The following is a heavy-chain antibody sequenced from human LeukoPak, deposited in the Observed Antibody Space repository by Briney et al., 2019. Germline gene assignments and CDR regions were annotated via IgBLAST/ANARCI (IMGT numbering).Heavy chain of an antibody. V-gene: IGHV4-61*09. CDR2: IYTSGST. CDR1: GGSISSGSYH. D-gene: IGHD6-13*01. CDR3: ARRQGTLYSSSWFDY. Sequence: PSETLSLTCTVSGGSISSGSYHWIWIRQPAGKGLEWIGHIYTSGSTNYNPSLRSRVTISVDTSKNQFSLKLSSVTAADTAVYYCARRQGTLYSSSWFDYWGQGTLVTVSS. J-gene: IGHJ4*02.